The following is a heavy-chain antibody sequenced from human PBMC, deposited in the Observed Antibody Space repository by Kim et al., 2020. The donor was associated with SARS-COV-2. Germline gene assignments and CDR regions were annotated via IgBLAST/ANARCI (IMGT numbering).Heavy chain of an antibody. V-gene: IGHV4-34*01. D-gene: IGHD2-2*01. CDR3: ARGIRRNRNYCSSTSCSRGYYYYGMDV. Sequence: SETLSLTCAVYGGSFSGYYWSWIRQPPGKGLEWIGEINHSGSTNYNPSLKSRVTISVDTSKNQFSLKLSSVTAADTAVYYCARGIRRNRNYCSSTSCSRGYYYYGMDVWGQGTTVTVSS. J-gene: IGHJ6*02. CDR1: GGSFSGYY. CDR2: INHSGST.